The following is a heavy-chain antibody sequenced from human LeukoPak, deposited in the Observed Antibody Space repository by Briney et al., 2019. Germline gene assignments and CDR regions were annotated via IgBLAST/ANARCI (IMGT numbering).Heavy chain of an antibody. CDR1: GFTFSSYS. Sequence: GGSLRLSCAASGFTFSSYSMNWVRQAPGKGLEWVSSISSSSSYIYYADSVKGRFTISRDNAKNSLYLQMNSLRAKDTAVYYCARGTYCSSTSCPFDYWGQGTLVTVSS. D-gene: IGHD2-2*01. CDR3: ARGTYCSSTSCPFDY. J-gene: IGHJ4*02. CDR2: ISSSSSYI. V-gene: IGHV3-21*01.